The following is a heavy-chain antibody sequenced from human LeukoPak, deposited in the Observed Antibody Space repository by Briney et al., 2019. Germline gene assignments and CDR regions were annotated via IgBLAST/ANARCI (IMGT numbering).Heavy chain of an antibody. Sequence: SETLSLTCTVSGVSISSYYWSWIRQPPGKGLEWIGYIYYSGSTNYNPSLKSRVTISVDTSKNQFSLKLSSVTAADTAVYYCASNHLGVNYYYYYMDVWGKGTTVTVSS. CDR3: ASNHLGVNYYYYYMDV. V-gene: IGHV4-59*01. CDR2: IYYSGST. D-gene: IGHD1-14*01. CDR1: GVSISSYY. J-gene: IGHJ6*03.